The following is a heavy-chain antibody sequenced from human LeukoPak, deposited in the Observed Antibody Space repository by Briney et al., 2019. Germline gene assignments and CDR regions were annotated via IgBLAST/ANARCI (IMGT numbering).Heavy chain of an antibody. CDR2: IYYSGST. V-gene: IGHV4-59*08. Sequence: PSETLSLTCTVSGGSISSYYWSWIRQPPGKGLEWIGYIYYSGSTNYNPSLKSRVTTSVDTSKNQFSLKLSSVTAADTAVYYCASGGYCSGGSCYSGAFDIWGQGTMVTVSS. CDR1: GGSISSYY. J-gene: IGHJ3*02. D-gene: IGHD2-15*01. CDR3: ASGGYCSGGSCYSGAFDI.